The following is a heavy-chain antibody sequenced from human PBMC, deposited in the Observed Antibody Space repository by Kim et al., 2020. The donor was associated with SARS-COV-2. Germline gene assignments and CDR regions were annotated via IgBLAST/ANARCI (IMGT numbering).Heavy chain of an antibody. Sequence: GGSLRLSCAASGFTFSSYEMNWVRQAPGKGLEWVSYISSSGSTIYYADSVKGRFTISRDNAKNSLYLQMNSLRAEDTAVYYCARDGAIVLMVYAINARAETPYGMDVWGQGTTVTVSS. CDR3: ARDGAIVLMVYAINARAETPYGMDV. CDR1: GFTFSSYE. J-gene: IGHJ6*02. V-gene: IGHV3-48*03. CDR2: ISSSGSTI. D-gene: IGHD2-8*01.